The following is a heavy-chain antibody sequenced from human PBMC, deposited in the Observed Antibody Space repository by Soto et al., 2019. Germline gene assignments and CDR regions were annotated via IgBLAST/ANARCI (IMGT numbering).Heavy chain of an antibody. Sequence: GGSLRLSCAASGFTFSSYGMHWVRQAPGKGLEWVAVISYDGSNKYYADSVKGRFTISRDNSKNTLYLQMNSLRAEDTAVYYCAKEFRATHIVVVTATDYWGQGTLVTVSS. CDR3: AKEFRATHIVVVTATDY. CDR2: ISYDGSNK. J-gene: IGHJ4*02. D-gene: IGHD2-21*02. CDR1: GFTFSSYG. V-gene: IGHV3-30*18.